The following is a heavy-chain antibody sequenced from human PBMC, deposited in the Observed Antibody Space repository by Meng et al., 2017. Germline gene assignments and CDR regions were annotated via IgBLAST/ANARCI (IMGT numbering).Heavy chain of an antibody. Sequence: SETLSLTCTVSGGSISSGSYYWSWIRQPAGKGLEWIGRIYTSGSTNYNPSLKSRVTISVDTSKNQFSLKLSSVTAADTAVYYCARYREHYYDSSGYYRWSRGYYFDYWGQGTLVTVSS. V-gene: IGHV4-61*02. CDR3: ARYREHYYDSSGYYRWSRGYYFDY. J-gene: IGHJ4*02. CDR1: GGSISSGSYY. CDR2: IYTSGST. D-gene: IGHD3-22*01.